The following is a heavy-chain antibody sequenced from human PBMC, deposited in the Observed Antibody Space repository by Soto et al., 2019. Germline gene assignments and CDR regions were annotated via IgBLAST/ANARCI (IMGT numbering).Heavy chain of an antibody. CDR2: IYYSGST. J-gene: IGHJ4*02. V-gene: IGHV4-59*08. CDR3: ARHNYGSGSTYFDY. D-gene: IGHD3-10*01. CDR1: GVSISSYY. Sequence: SETLSFTCTVSGVSISSYYWSWIRQPPGKGLEWIGYIYYSGSTNYNPSLKSRVTISVDTSKNQFSLKLNSMTAADTAVYYCARHNYGSGSTYFDYWGQGTLVTVSS.